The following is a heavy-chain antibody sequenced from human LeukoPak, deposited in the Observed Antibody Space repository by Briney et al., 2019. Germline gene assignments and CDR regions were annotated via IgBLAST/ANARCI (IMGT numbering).Heavy chain of an antibody. CDR2: ISGSGGST. Sequence: GGSLRPSCAASGFTFSSYVMTWVRQAPGKGLEWVSGISGSGGSTYHADSVKGRFTISRDNSKNTVFLQMNSLRAEDTAVYYCAKGSVRGVIMTYFGSWGQGILVTVSS. CDR1: GFTFSSYV. D-gene: IGHD3-10*01. V-gene: IGHV3-23*01. J-gene: IGHJ4*02. CDR3: AKGSVRGVIMTYFGS.